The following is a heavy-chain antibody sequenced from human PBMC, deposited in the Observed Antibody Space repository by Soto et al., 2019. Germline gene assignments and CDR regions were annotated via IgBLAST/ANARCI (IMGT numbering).Heavy chain of an antibody. CDR3: SISSSGWHKWFEP. CDR2: MYYSGGT. Sequence: PSETLSLTCALSVVSISGAHYSCNWIRQPPGKALEWIGCMYYSGGTHYSPSLRSRVSISVDTSKNQFSLKLTSVTSADTAVYYCSISSSGWHKWFEPWGQGTLVNVSS. D-gene: IGHD6-19*01. J-gene: IGHJ5*02. V-gene: IGHV4-30-2*01. CDR1: VVSISGAHYS.